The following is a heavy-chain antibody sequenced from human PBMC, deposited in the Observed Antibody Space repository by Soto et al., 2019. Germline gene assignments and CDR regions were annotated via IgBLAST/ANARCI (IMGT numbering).Heavy chain of an antibody. V-gene: IGHV1-46*01. CDR2: INPSGGST. CDR3: ARALGIAAAGIGY. CDR1: GYTFTSYY. Sequence: AAVKVSCKASGYTFTSYYMHWVRQAPGQGLEWMGIINPSGGSTSYVQKFQGRVTMTRDTSTSTVYMELSSLRSEDTAVYYCARALGIAAAGIGYWGQGTLVTVSS. J-gene: IGHJ4*02. D-gene: IGHD6-13*01.